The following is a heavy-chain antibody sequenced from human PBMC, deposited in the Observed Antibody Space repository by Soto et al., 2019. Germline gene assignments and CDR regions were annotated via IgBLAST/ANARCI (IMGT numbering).Heavy chain of an antibody. CDR1: GYIFTNHY. Sequence: QVQLVQSGAEVKKPGASVKVSCKASGYIFTNHYIHWVRQAPGQGLEWMGIINPSGGSTNYLQKFQGSVTMTRDTSTSTVYMELSSLRSEDTAVYVCARADYYDSSCFYYEYWGQGTLVTVSS. V-gene: IGHV1-46*01. J-gene: IGHJ4*02. D-gene: IGHD3-22*01. CDR2: INPSGGST. CDR3: ARADYYDSSCFYYEY.